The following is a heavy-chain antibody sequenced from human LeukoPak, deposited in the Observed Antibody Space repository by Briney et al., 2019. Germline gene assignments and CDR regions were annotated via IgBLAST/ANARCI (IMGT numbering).Heavy chain of an antibody. CDR2: IYTSGST. J-gene: IGHJ4*02. CDR3: ARDSGVFHDYGDYYFGY. D-gene: IGHD4-17*01. V-gene: IGHV4-4*07. CDR1: GGSISSYY. Sequence: SETLSLTCIVSGGSISSYYWSWIRQPAGKGLEWIGRIYTSGSTNYNPSLKSRVTMSVDTSKNQFSLKLSSVTAADTAVYYCARDSGVFHDYGDYYFGYWGQGTLVTVSS.